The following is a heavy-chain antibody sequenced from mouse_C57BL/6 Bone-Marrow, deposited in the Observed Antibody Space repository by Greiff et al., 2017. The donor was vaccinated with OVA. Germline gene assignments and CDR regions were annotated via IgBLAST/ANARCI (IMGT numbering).Heavy chain of an antibody. V-gene: IGHV1-59*01. CDR3: ARWGLRTVVAPFDY. CDR2: IDPSDSYT. Sequence: QVQLQQSGAELVRPGTSVKLSCKASGYTFTSYWMHWVKQRPGQGLEWIGVIDPSDSYTNYNQKFKGKATLTVDTSSSTAYMQLSSLTSEDSAVYYCARWGLRTVVAPFDYWGQGTTLTVSS. CDR1: GYTFTSYW. J-gene: IGHJ2*01. D-gene: IGHD1-1*01.